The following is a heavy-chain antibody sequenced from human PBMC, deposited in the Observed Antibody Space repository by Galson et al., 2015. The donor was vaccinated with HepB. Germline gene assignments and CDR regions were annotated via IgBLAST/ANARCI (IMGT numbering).Heavy chain of an antibody. Sequence: SLRLSCAASGLTFSPFAMSWVRQAPGKGLEWVSTISAGRGGSTDYADSVKGRFTISRDNSKNTLFLQMNSLRAEDTAVYYCAKNYYMDVWGKGTTVTVSS. J-gene: IGHJ6*03. V-gene: IGHV3-23*01. CDR1: GLTFSPFA. CDR3: AKNYYMDV. CDR2: ISAGRGGST.